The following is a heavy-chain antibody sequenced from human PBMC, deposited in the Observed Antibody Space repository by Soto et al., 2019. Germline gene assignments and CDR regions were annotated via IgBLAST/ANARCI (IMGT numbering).Heavy chain of an antibody. V-gene: IGHV1-46*01. D-gene: IGHD3-10*01. CDR3: ARATMVRGVIIRFRNSFDP. CDR1: GYSFTTYG. Sequence: ASVKVSCKASGYSFTTYGISWVRQAPGQGLDGMGIFNPTSGSTNYAQKFQARVTLTMDTSTRTVYMALSSLRFDETAVYYCARATMVRGVIIRFRNSFDPWGQGTLVTVSS. CDR2: FNPTSGST. J-gene: IGHJ5*02.